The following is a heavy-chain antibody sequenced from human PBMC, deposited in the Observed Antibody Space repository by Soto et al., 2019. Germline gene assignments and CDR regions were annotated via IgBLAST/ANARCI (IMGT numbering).Heavy chain of an antibody. D-gene: IGHD2-2*01. V-gene: IGHV3-23*01. J-gene: IGHJ4*02. CDR1: GFTFSSYA. CDR2: ISGSGGST. CDR3: AKLIVVVPAAMHVGPWYCDY. Sequence: EVQLLESGGGLVQPGGSLRLSCAASGFTFSSYAMSWVRQAPGKGLEWVSAISGSGGSTYYADSVKGRFTISRDNSKNTMYLRMNSLRAEDTAVYYCAKLIVVVPAAMHVGPWYCDYWGQGTLVTVSS.